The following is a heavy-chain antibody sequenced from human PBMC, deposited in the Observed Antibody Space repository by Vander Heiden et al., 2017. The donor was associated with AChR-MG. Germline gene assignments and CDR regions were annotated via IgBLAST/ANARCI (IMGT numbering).Heavy chain of an antibody. J-gene: IGHJ4*02. Sequence: QLVQSGAEVKKPGASVKVSCKVSGDTYSSYGISWVRQAPGQGLEWVGWIYTYNANTDYAQKLQRRVTMTRDTSTSTAYMELRSLTSDDTAVYYCAVGDYGRIDYWGQGTLVTVSS. D-gene: IGHD4-17*01. V-gene: IGHV1-18*01. CDR2: IYTYNANT. CDR1: GDTYSSYG. CDR3: AVGDYGRIDY.